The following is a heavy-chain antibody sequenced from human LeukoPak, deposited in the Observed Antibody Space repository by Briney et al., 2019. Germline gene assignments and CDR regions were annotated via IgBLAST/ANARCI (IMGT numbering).Heavy chain of an antibody. CDR2: IDQDGIEK. V-gene: IGHV3-7*01. CDR1: EFTFSSYW. Sequence: GSLRLSCAASEFTFSSYWMSWVRQGPGKGLEWVANIDQDGIEKNYVDSVKGRFIITRDNAKKSLYLEMDSLRVEDTAVYYCARGDDSSGYYYEAYYYGMNAWGQGTTVTVSS. J-gene: IGHJ6*02. CDR3: ARGDDSSGYYYEAYYYGMNA. D-gene: IGHD3-22*01.